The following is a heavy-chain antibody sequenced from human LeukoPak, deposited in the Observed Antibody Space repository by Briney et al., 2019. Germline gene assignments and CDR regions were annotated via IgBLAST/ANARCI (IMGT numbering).Heavy chain of an antibody. CDR3: ARVRYCTNGVCYNPKYYFDY. J-gene: IGHJ4*02. V-gene: IGHV1-69*04. Sequence: SVKVSCKASGYTFTSYAISWVRQAPGQGLEWMGRIIPILGIANYAQKFQGRVTITADRSTSTAYMELSSLRSEDTAVYYCARVRYCTNGVCYNPKYYFDYWGQGTLVTVSS. CDR1: GYTFTSYA. CDR2: IIPILGIA. D-gene: IGHD2-8*01.